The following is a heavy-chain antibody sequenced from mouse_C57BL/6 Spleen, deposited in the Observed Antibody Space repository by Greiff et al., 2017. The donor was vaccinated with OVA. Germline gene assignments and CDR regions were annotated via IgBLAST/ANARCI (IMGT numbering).Heavy chain of an antibody. V-gene: IGHV5-4*01. Sequence: EVQGVESGGGLVKPGGSLKLSCAASGFTFSSYAMSWVRQTPEKRLEWVATISDGGSYTYYPDNVKGRFTISRDNAKNNLYLQMSHLKSEDTAMYYCAREGPHFDYWGQGTTLTVSS. D-gene: IGHD3-3*01. CDR2: ISDGGSYT. CDR3: AREGPHFDY. CDR1: GFTFSSYA. J-gene: IGHJ2*01.